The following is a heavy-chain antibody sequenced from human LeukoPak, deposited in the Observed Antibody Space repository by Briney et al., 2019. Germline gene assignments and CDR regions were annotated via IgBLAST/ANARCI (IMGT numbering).Heavy chain of an antibody. CDR3: TRHSRDSGGAFQY. Sequence: SETLSLTCTVSGGSMSDYYWSWIRQPPAKGLDWIGYFDDSGSTNYNPSLKSRVTISVDTSKNQLSLKLNSATAADTAVYYCTRHSRDSGGAFQYWGQGTPVTVSS. CDR2: FDDSGST. J-gene: IGHJ1*01. CDR1: GGSMSDYY. D-gene: IGHD4-23*01. V-gene: IGHV4-59*08.